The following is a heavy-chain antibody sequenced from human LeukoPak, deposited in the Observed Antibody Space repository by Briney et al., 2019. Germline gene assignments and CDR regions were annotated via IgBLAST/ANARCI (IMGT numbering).Heavy chain of an antibody. J-gene: IGHJ5*02. CDR1: GGSFSGYY. CDR3: ARALYCSSTSCFWFDP. V-gene: IGHV4-34*01. CDR2: INHSGST. D-gene: IGHD2-2*01. Sequence: SETLSLTCAVYGGSFSGYYWSWIRQPPGKGLEWIGEINHSGSTNYNPSLKSRVTISVDTSKKQFSLKVSSVTAADTAVYYCARALYCSSTSCFWFDPWGQGTLVTVSS.